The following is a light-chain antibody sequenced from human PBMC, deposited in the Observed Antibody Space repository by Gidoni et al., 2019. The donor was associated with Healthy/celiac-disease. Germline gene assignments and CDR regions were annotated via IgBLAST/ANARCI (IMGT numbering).Light chain of an antibody. CDR2: WAS. J-gene: IGKJ3*01. V-gene: IGKV4-1*01. CDR1: QSVFYSSNNKNY. Sequence: DIVMTQSPDSLAVSLGERATINCKSSQSVFYSSNNKNYLAWYQQKPGQPPKLLIYWASTRESGVPYRFSGSGSGTDFTLTISSLQAEDVAVYYCQQYYSTPQTFGPGTKVDIK. CDR3: QQYYSTPQT.